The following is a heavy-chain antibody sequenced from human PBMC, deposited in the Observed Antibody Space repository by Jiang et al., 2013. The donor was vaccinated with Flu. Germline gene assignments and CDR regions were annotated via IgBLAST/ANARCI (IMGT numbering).Heavy chain of an antibody. Sequence: QLLESGGGLIQPGGSLRLSCAASGFTVSSNYMSWVRQAPGKGLEWVSVIYSGGNTYYADSVKGRFTISRDNSENTLYLQMNSLRAEDTAVYYCAKTSGNYYGWLDYWGQGTLVTVSS. V-gene: IGHV3-53*01. D-gene: IGHD1-26*01. J-gene: IGHJ4*02. CDR3: AKTSGNYYGWLDY. CDR2: IYSGGNT. CDR1: GFTVSSNY.